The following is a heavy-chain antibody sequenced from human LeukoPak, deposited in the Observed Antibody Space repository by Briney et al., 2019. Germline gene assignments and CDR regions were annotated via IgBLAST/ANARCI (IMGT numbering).Heavy chain of an antibody. CDR1: GGSFSGYY. J-gene: IGHJ6*02. V-gene: IGHV4-34*01. D-gene: IGHD6-13*01. CDR2: INHSGST. Sequence: SETLSLTCAVYGGSFSGYYWSWIRQPPGKGLEWIGEINHSGSTNYNPSLKSRVTISVDTSKNQFSLKLSSVTAADTAVYYCARMHSSSWYHFSMDVWGQGTTVTVSS. CDR3: ARMHSSSWYHFSMDV.